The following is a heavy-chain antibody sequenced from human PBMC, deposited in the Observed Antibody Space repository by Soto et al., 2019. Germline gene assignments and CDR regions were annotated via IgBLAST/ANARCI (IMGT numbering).Heavy chain of an antibody. CDR2: ISYDGTNK. J-gene: IGHJ4*02. CDR3: ARAYYYGSRNLWRFDY. D-gene: IGHD3-10*01. Sequence: QVQLVESGGGVVQPGRSLRLSCAASGFTFSSYAMHWVRQASGKGLEWVAVISYDGTNKYYADSVKGRFTISRDNSKNTLYLQMNSLRAEDTALYYCARAYYYGSRNLWRFDYWGQGTLVTVSS. V-gene: IGHV3-30-3*01. CDR1: GFTFSSYA.